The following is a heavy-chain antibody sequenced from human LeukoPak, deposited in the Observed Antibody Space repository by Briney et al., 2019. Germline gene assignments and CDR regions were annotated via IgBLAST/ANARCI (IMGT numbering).Heavy chain of an antibody. Sequence: PGGSPRLSCIASGFTFSSFAMHWVRQAPGKGPEWVASIRYDASKKFYADSVKGRFTLSRDNSKDTLSLQMNSLRPEDTAVYYCAKGDILANYFDSWGQGILVTVSS. CDR1: GFTFSSFA. J-gene: IGHJ4*02. V-gene: IGHV3-30*02. CDR2: IRYDASKK. D-gene: IGHD5-12*01. CDR3: AKGDILANYFDS.